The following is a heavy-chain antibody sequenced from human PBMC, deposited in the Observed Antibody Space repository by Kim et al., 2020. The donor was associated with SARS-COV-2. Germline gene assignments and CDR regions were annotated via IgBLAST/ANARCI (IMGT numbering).Heavy chain of an antibody. D-gene: IGHD2-15*01. V-gene: IGHV3-64D*06. Sequence: GGSLRLSCSASGFTFSSYAMHWVRQAPGKGLEYVSAISSNGGSTYYADSVKGRFTISRDNSKNTLYLQMSSLRAEDTAVYYCVKFIVVVVAATHPMDVWGQGTTVTVSS. CDR1: GFTFSSYA. CDR3: VKFIVVVVAATHPMDV. CDR2: ISSNGGST. J-gene: IGHJ6*02.